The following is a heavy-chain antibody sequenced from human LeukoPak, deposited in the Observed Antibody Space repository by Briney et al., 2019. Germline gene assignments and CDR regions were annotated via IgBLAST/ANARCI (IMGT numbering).Heavy chain of an antibody. Sequence: GGSLRLSCAASGFTFSSYGMHWVRQAPGKGLEWVAVISYDGSNKYYADSVKGRFTISRDNSKNTLYLQMNSLRAEDTAVYYCAKDGPGYCSGGSCYAFDYWGQGTLVTVSS. CDR1: GFTFSSYG. D-gene: IGHD2-15*01. CDR3: AKDGPGYCSGGSCYAFDY. J-gene: IGHJ4*02. V-gene: IGHV3-30*18. CDR2: ISYDGSNK.